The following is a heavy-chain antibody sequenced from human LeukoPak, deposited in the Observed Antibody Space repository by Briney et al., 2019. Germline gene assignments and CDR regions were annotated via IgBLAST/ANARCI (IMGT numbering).Heavy chain of an antibody. Sequence: PSETLSLTCTVSGGSISSYYWSWVRQPPGKGLEWVGYIYYGGSTNYKPSLKSRLNISVDTSKSQFSLKLSSVTAADTAVYYCARGSRTYFYDSSGYYSRYYFDYWGQGTLVTVSS. CDR3: ARGSRTYFYDSSGYYSRYYFDY. V-gene: IGHV4-59*12. J-gene: IGHJ4*02. CDR1: GGSISSYY. D-gene: IGHD3-22*01. CDR2: IYYGGST.